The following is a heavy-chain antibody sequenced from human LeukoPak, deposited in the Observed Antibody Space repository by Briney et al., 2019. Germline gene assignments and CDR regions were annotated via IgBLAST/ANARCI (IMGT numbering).Heavy chain of an antibody. CDR3: ARGELLLYYYGMDV. D-gene: IGHD3-10*01. CDR1: GDSVASNSAA. V-gene: IGHV6-1*01. J-gene: IGHJ6*02. Sequence: SQTLSLTCAISGDSVASNSAAWNWIRQPPSRGLEWLGRTYYRSKWYNDYAVSVQSRITINPDTSKNQFSLQLNSVTPEDTAVYYCARGELLLYYYGMDVWGQGTTVTVSS. CDR2: TYYRSKWYN.